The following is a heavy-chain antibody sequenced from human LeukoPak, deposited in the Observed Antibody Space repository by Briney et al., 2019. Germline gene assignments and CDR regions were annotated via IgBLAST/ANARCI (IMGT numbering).Heavy chain of an antibody. D-gene: IGHD2-2*01. Sequence: GGSLRLSRAASGFTFSSYWMSWVRQAPGKGLEWVANIKQDGSEKYYVDSVKGRFTISRDNAKNSLYLQMNSLRAEDTAVYYCARDRLGDSVVPAAMPWYYYGMDVWGKGTTVTVSS. CDR1: GFTFSSYW. CDR2: IKQDGSEK. V-gene: IGHV3-7*03. CDR3: ARDRLGDSVVPAAMPWYYYGMDV. J-gene: IGHJ6*04.